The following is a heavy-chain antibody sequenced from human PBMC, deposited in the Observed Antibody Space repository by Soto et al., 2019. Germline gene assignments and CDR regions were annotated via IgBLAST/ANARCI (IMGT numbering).Heavy chain of an antibody. J-gene: IGHJ4*02. CDR1: GFSLSTSRVV. CDR3: AHAFGWRSLY. CDR2: IYWDDAK. D-gene: IGHD3-3*01. V-gene: IGHV2-5*02. Sequence: QITLKESGPTLVKPTQTLTLTCTFSGFSLSTSRVVVGWIRQPPGKALEWLAVIYWDDAKTYRPSLKSRLTVTKDPSKNQVAITLTNMDPVDTAAYYCAHAFGWRSLYWGQGTLVTVSS.